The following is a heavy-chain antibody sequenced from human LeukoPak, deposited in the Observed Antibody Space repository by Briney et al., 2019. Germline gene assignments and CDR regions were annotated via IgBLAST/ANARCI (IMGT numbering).Heavy chain of an antibody. CDR3: ARETSTVTTSTRFDY. CDR1: GFTFRNYA. CDR2: IKQDGSGK. J-gene: IGHJ4*02. V-gene: IGHV3-7*01. D-gene: IGHD4-17*01. Sequence: PGGSLRLSCAASGFTFRNYAMTWVRQAPGKGLEWVANIKQDGSGKYYVDSVKGRFTISRDNAKNLLYLQMNSLRAEDTAVYYCARETSTVTTSTRFDYWGQGTLVTVSS.